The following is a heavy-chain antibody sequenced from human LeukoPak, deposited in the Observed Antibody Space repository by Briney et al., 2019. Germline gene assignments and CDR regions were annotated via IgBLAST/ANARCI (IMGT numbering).Heavy chain of an antibody. Sequence: GGSLRLSCAASGFTFSSYWMSWVRQAPGKGLEWVANIKQDGSEKYYLDSVKGRFTISRDNAKNSLYLQMNSLRAEDTAVYYCANEPAAGNYYYYYMDVWGKGTTVTVSS. CDR2: IKQDGSEK. J-gene: IGHJ6*03. V-gene: IGHV3-7*01. D-gene: IGHD6-13*01. CDR1: GFTFSSYW. CDR3: ANEPAAGNYYYYYMDV.